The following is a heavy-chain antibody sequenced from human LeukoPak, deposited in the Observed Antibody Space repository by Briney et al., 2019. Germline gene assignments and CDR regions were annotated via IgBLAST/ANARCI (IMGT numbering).Heavy chain of an antibody. J-gene: IGHJ3*02. V-gene: IGHV1-18*01. CDR1: GYTFTSYG. CDR2: ISAYNGNT. Sequence: ASVKVSCKASGYTFTSYGISLVRQAPGQGLEWMGWISAYNGNTNYAQKLQGRVTMTTDTSTSTAYMELRSLRSDGTAVYYCARGVNPSFIAAAGDDAFDIWGQGTMVTVSS. D-gene: IGHD6-13*01. CDR3: ARGVNPSFIAAAGDDAFDI.